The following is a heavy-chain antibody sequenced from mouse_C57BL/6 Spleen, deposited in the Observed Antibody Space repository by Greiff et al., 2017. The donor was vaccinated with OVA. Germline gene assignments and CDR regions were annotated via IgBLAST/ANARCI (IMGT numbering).Heavy chain of an antibody. Sequence: VQLVESGAELVRPGASVKLSCKASGYTFTDYYINWVKQRPGQGLEWIARIYPGSGNTYYNEKFKGKATLTAEKSSSTAYMQLSSLTSEDSAVYFCARDDGRAMDYWGQGTSVTVSS. CDR2: IYPGSGNT. V-gene: IGHV1-76*01. CDR3: ARDDGRAMDY. J-gene: IGHJ4*01. CDR1: GYTFTDYY. D-gene: IGHD2-12*01.